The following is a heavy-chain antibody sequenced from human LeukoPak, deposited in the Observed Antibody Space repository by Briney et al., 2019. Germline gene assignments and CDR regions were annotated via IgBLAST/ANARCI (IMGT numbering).Heavy chain of an antibody. D-gene: IGHD3-9*01. CDR1: GFTFSSYA. V-gene: IGHV3-23*01. CDR2: ISGSGGST. J-gene: IGHJ4*02. CDR3: AKTGTRYFDWLLQD. Sequence: GGSLRLSCAASGFTFSSYAMSWVRQAPGKGLEWVSAISGSGGSTYYADSVKGRFTISRDNSKNTLYLQMNSLRAEDTAVYYCAKTGTRYFDWLLQDWGQGTLVTVPS.